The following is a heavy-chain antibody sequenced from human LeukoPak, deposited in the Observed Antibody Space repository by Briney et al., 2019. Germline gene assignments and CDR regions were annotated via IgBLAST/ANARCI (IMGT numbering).Heavy chain of an antibody. CDR3: ARGSVPYYYDSSGYYDAFDI. Sequence: SETLSLTCTVSGGSIRSYYWSWIRQPAWKGLEWIGRIYTSGSTNYNPSLKSRVTMSVDTSKNQFSLKLSSVTAADTAVYYCARGSVPYYYDSSGYYDAFDIWGQGTMVTVSS. J-gene: IGHJ3*02. CDR2: IYTSGST. D-gene: IGHD3-22*01. V-gene: IGHV4-4*07. CDR1: GGSIRSYY.